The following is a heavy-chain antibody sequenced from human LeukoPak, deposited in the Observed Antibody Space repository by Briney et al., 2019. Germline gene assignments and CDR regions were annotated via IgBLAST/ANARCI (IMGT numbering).Heavy chain of an antibody. V-gene: IGHV4-34*01. D-gene: IGHD2-2*01. CDR2: INHSGST. CDR3: ARGLIVVVPAALDY. Sequence: SETLPLTCAVYGGSFSGYYWSWIRQPPGKGLEWIGEINHSGSTNYNPSLKSRVTISVDTSKNQFSLKLSSVTAADTAVYYCARGLIVVVPAALDYWGQGTLVTVSS. CDR1: GGSFSGYY. J-gene: IGHJ4*02.